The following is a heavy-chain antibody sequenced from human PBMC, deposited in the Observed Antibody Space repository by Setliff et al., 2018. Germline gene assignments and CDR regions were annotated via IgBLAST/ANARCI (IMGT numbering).Heavy chain of an antibody. V-gene: IGHV1-69*05. CDR1: GGTFSSYG. J-gene: IGHJ6*03. CDR2: TIPNFGTT. CDR3: AREGVDTRSSTDYRYYMDV. Sequence: SVKVSCKASGGTFSSYGISWVRQAPGQGLEWLGGTIPNFGTTNYAQEFQGRVTIITDESTSTAYMELRSLRFEDTAVYYCAREGVDTRSSTDYRYYMDVWGKGTTVTVSS. D-gene: IGHD5-18*01.